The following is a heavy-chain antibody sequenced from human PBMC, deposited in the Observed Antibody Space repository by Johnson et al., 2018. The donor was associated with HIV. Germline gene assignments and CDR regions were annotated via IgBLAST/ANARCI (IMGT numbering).Heavy chain of an antibody. Sequence: QVQLVESGGGVVQPGRSLRLSCAASGITFSSYGMHWVRQAPGKGLEWVAVISYDGSNKYYADSVKGRFTISRDNSKNTLYLQMNSLRAEDTAVYYCAGGVAVAFDIWGPGTMVTVSS. CDR2: ISYDGSNK. J-gene: IGHJ3*02. CDR1: GITFSSYG. D-gene: IGHD6-19*01. CDR3: AGGVAVAFDI. V-gene: IGHV3-30*03.